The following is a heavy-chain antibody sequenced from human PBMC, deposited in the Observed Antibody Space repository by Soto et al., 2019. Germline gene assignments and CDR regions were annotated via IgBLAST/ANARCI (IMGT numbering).Heavy chain of an antibody. V-gene: IGHV1-2*02. D-gene: IGHD2-15*01. CDR1: GYTFTGYY. Sequence: ASVNVSCKASGYTFTGYYMHWVRQAPGQGLEWMGWINPNSGGTNYAQKFQGRVTMTRDTSISTAYMELSRLRSDDTAVYYCARAQSVVAASSYWYFDLWGRGTLVTVSS. CDR2: INPNSGGT. J-gene: IGHJ2*01. CDR3: ARAQSVVAASSYWYFDL.